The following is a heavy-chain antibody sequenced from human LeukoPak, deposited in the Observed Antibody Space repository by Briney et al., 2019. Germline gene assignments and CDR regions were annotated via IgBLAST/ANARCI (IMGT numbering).Heavy chain of an antibody. J-gene: IGHJ4*02. D-gene: IGHD1-26*01. Sequence: SETLSLTCTVSGRSISSSSYYWGWIRQPPGKGLEWIGSIYYSGSTYYNPSLKSRVTISVDTSKNQFSLKLSYATAADTAMYYCARRSIVGGRFDYWGQGTLVTVSS. CDR3: ARRSIVGGRFDY. CDR1: GRSISSSSYY. CDR2: IYYSGST. V-gene: IGHV4-39*01.